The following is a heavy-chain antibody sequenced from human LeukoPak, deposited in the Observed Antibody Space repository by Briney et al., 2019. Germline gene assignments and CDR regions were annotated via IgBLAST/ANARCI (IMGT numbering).Heavy chain of an antibody. Sequence: GGSLRLSCAASGFTFSSYAMHWVRQAPGKGLEWVAVISYDGSNKYYADSVKGRFTISRDNSKNTLYLQMNSLRAEDTAVYYCATGYSGGWGPGYWGQGTLVTVSS. CDR3: ATGYSGGWGPGY. J-gene: IGHJ4*02. V-gene: IGHV3-30-3*02. CDR2: ISYDGSNK. D-gene: IGHD6-19*01. CDR1: GFTFSSYA.